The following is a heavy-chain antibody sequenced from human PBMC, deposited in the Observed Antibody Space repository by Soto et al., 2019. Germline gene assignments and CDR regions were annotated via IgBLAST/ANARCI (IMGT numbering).Heavy chain of an antibody. J-gene: IGHJ3*02. CDR3: ARGVTVTTAFHI. Sequence: SETLSLTCTFSGRSISSGGYYWSWIRQHPGNDLKWIGCLYYSGSTYYNPSLKSRVTISLETSKIQSSIKLSSVTAADTSVYYCARGVTVTTAFHIWAQGTMVT. CDR1: GRSISSGGYY. V-gene: IGHV4-31*03. CDR2: LYYSGST. D-gene: IGHD4-17*01.